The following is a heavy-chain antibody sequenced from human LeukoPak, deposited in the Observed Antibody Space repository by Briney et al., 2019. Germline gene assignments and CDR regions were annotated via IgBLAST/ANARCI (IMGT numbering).Heavy chain of an antibody. CDR2: IYSGGST. CDR3: ARALSIVEDYYYYGMDV. Sequence: GGSLRLSCAASGFTVSGNYMSWVRQAPGKGLEWVSVIYSGGSTYYADSVKGRFTISRHNSKNTLYLQMNSLRAEDTAVYYCARALSIVEDYYYYGMDVWGQGTTVTVSS. CDR1: GFTVSGNY. V-gene: IGHV3-53*04. D-gene: IGHD3-22*01. J-gene: IGHJ6*02.